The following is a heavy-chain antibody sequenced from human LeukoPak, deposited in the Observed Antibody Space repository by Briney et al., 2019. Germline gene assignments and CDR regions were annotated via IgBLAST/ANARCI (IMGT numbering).Heavy chain of an antibody. D-gene: IGHD3-22*01. V-gene: IGHV4-59*02. CDR2: MSYSGST. J-gene: IGHJ4*02. CDR3: ARATEGGYHY. Sequence: SETLSLTCTVSGGSVSTYYWHWIRQPPGKGLEWIGYMSYSGSTNYNPSLKSRVTISIDTSRDQFSLKLSSVTAADTAVYYCARATEGGYHYWGQGTLVTVSS. CDR1: GGSVSTYY.